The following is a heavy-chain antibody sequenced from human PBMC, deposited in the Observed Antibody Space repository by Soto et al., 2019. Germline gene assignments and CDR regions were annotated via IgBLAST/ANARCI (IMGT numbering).Heavy chain of an antibody. CDR2: ISPDGSVT. Sequence: EVQLVESGGGSVQPGGSLRLSCAASGSTVSGHWMHWVRQEPGRGLVWVSLISPDGSVTTYADSVKGRFTISRDNAKNTLTLQMNSLRAEDTAVYYCARGVNYPMDVWGQGTTVTVSS. J-gene: IGHJ6*02. CDR1: GSTVSGHW. CDR3: ARGVNYPMDV. V-gene: IGHV3-74*01. D-gene: IGHD4-4*01.